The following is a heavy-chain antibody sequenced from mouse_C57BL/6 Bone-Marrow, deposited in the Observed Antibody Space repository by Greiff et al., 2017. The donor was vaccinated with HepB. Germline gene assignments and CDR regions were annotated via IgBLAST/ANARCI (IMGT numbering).Heavy chain of an antibody. V-gene: IGHV1-15*01. CDR3: TRWANGLGSSSGWFGY. Sequence: VQVVESGAELVRPGASVTLSCKASGYTFTDYEMHWVKQTPVHGLEWIGAIDPETGGTAYNQKFKGKAILTADKSSSTAYMELRSLTSEDSAVYYCTRWANGLGSSSGWFGYWGQGTTLTVSS. CDR1: GYTFTDYE. CDR2: IDPETGGT. D-gene: IGHD1-1*01. J-gene: IGHJ2*01.